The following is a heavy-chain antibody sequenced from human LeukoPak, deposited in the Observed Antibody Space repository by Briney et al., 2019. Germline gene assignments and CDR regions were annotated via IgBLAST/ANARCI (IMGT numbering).Heavy chain of an antibody. CDR2: IYYSGST. J-gene: IGHJ5*02. CDR1: GGSISSGSYY. Sequence: PSQTLSLTCTVSGGSISSGSYYWSWIRQPPGKGLEWIGYIYYSGSTNYNPSLKSRVTISVDTSKNQFSLKLSSVTAADTAIYYCARGGYCGSGNDFRFDPWGQGTLVTVSS. CDR3: ARGGYCGSGNDFRFDP. V-gene: IGHV4-61*01. D-gene: IGHD3-10*01.